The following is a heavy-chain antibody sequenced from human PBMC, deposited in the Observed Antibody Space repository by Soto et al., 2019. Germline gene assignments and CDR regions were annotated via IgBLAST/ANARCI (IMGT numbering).Heavy chain of an antibody. D-gene: IGHD2-21*02. CDR2: ISSSGST. V-gene: IGHV4-31*03. Sequence: TLSLTCTVSGDSIGGVGYWGCIRQFPGRGLEWIGCISSSGSTYYNPALNNRISLSLDTSQNQFSLKLLSVTAADTAIYYCARSGVTGIVIPSHWFDPWGQGTLVTVPQ. J-gene: IGHJ5*02. CDR3: ARSGVTGIVIPSHWFDP. CDR1: GDSIGGVGY.